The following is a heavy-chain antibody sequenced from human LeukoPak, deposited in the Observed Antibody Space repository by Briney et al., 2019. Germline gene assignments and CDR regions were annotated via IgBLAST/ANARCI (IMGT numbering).Heavy chain of an antibody. Sequence: ASVKVSCKASGYTFTSYYMHWVRQAPGQGLEWMGWISAYNGNTNYAQKLQGRVTMTTDTSTSTAYMELRSLRSDDTAVYYCARDYGDYEVNWFDPWGQGTLVIVSS. J-gene: IGHJ5*02. CDR3: ARDYGDYEVNWFDP. V-gene: IGHV1-18*04. D-gene: IGHD4-17*01. CDR2: ISAYNGNT. CDR1: GYTFTSYY.